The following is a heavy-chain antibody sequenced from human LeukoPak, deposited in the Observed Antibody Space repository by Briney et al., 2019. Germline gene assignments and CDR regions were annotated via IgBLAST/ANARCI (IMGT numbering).Heavy chain of an antibody. V-gene: IGHV4-39*01. J-gene: IGHJ5*02. D-gene: IGHD4-17*01. Sequence: SETLSLTCTVSGGSISSTTYYWGWVRQPPGRGLEWIGSISYSGSTFYNPSLRSRVTILVDTPKNKFSLRLSSVTAADTAVYYCARHDHSDYGDPNWFDPWGQGTLFTVSS. CDR3: ARHDHSDYGDPNWFDP. CDR2: ISYSGST. CDR1: GGSISSTTYY.